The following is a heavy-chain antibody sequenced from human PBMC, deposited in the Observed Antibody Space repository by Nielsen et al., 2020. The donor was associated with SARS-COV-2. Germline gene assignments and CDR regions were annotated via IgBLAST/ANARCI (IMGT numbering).Heavy chain of an antibody. J-gene: IGHJ6*02. Sequence: ASVKVSCKASGYTFTGYYMHWVRQAPGQGLEWMGIIKPSGGSTSYAQKFQGRVTMTRDTSTSTVYMELSSLRSEDTAVYYCARARITIFGVPLLGYYYGMDVWGQGTTVTVSS. CDR3: ARARITIFGVPLLGYYYGMDV. V-gene: IGHV1-46*01. CDR2: IKPSGGST. CDR1: GYTFTGYY. D-gene: IGHD3-3*01.